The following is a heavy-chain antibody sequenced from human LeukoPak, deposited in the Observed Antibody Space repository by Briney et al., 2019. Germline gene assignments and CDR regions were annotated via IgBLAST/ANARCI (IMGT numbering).Heavy chain of an antibody. CDR2: IYESGSS. CDR1: GDSIKIGPYY. D-gene: IGHD5-24*01. J-gene: IGHJ5*02. V-gene: IGHV4-31*03. Sequence: SQTLSLTCTASGDSIKIGPYYWTWIRQRPGKGLEWIGSIYESGSSHHDPSLSSRLSISVDTSKNQFSLKLTSVTAADTAVYFCARGEDGFNYGWLDPWGQGTLVTVSS. CDR3: ARGEDGFNYGWLDP.